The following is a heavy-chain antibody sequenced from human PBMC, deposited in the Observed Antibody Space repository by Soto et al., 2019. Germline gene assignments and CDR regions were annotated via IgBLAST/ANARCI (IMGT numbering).Heavy chain of an antibody. Sequence: PSETLSLTCTVSGGSISSYYWSWIRQPPGKGLEWIGYIYYSGSTNYNPSLKSRVTISVDTSKNQFSLKLSSVTAADTAVYYCARDVLGELLYNWFDTWGQGTLVTVSS. CDR2: IYYSGST. D-gene: IGHD3-10*02. V-gene: IGHV4-59*01. CDR1: GGSISSYY. CDR3: ARDVLGELLYNWFDT. J-gene: IGHJ5*02.